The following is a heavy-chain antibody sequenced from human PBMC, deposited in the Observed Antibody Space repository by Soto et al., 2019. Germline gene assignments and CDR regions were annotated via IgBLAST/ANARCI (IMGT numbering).Heavy chain of an antibody. CDR3: RTQWLD. V-gene: IGHV3-15*01. J-gene: IGHJ4*02. D-gene: IGHD6-19*01. CDR1: GFIFSNAW. Sequence: EVQLVESGGGLVKPGGSLRLSCAASGFIFSNAWMSWVRQAPGKGLEWVGLIKKKADGGTTDYAAPLKCRFTISRDDSKNTLYLQMSSRKTEDTAVYYCRTQWLDWGQGTLVTVSS. CDR2: IKKKADGGTT.